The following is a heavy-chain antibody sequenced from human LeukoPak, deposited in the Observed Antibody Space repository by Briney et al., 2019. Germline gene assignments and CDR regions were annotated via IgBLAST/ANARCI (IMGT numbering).Heavy chain of an antibody. CDR3: ANGGNSGYFDY. V-gene: IGHV1-46*01. Sequence: ASVKVSCKASGYTFTGYYIHWVRQAPGQGLEWMGIINPSGGSPSYAQKFQGSVTMTRDTSTSTVYMELSSLRSEDTAVYYCANGGNSGYFDYWGQGTLVTVSS. CDR2: INPSGGSP. D-gene: IGHD4-23*01. J-gene: IGHJ4*02. CDR1: GYTFTGYY.